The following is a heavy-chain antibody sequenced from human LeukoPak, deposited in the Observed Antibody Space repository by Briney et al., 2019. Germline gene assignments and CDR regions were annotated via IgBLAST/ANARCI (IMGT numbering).Heavy chain of an antibody. Sequence: ASVKVSCKASGYTFSGYYMNWVRQAPGHGLEWMGWINPNSGGTTYAQQFQRRVTMTRDTSISTVYMEPSRLRSDDTAVYYCARDREAVGVSEYWGQGTLVTVSA. V-gene: IGHV1-2*02. CDR3: ARDREAVGVSEY. D-gene: IGHD6-13*01. CDR2: INPNSGGT. CDR1: GYTFSGYY. J-gene: IGHJ4*02.